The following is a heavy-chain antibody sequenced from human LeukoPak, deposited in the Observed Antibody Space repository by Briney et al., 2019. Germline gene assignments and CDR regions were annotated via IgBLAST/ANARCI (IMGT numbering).Heavy chain of an antibody. J-gene: IGHJ6*03. D-gene: IGHD6-13*01. CDR1: GFTFSDFG. CDR3: ARDRGISSSQYCMDV. V-gene: IGHV3-33*01. CDR2: IWYDGRKN. Sequence: GGSLRRYGLASGFTFSDFGTHWVRQAPGKGLEGGVVIWYDGRKNYYADSVKGRFTISRDNSKNTLYLQMNSLRAEDTAVYYCARDRGISSSQYCMDVWGKGTTVTVSS.